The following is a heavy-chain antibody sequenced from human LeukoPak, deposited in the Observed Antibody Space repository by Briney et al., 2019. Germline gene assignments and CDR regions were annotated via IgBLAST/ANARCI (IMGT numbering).Heavy chain of an antibody. CDR2: IKEDGSRI. Sequence: PGGSQRLSCAGTGFTFSNYWMIWVRQAPGKGLEWVANIKEDGSRINYVDSVKGRFTISRDNAKNSVYLQMDNLRAEDTAVYYCVGSSGWLFDYWGQGILVAVSS. CDR1: GFTFSNYW. J-gene: IGHJ4*02. CDR3: VGSSGWLFDY. D-gene: IGHD6-19*01. V-gene: IGHV3-7*01.